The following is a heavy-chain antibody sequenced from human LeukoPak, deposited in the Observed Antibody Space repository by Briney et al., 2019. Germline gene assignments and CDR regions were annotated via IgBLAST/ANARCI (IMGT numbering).Heavy chain of an antibody. Sequence: ASVKVSCKASGYTFTTYYMHWVRQAPGQGLEWMGLINPSGGSTTYAQKFQGRVTMTRDTSTSTVYMELSSLGSEDTAVYYCARSTTMTTPGDYWGQGTLVTVSS. J-gene: IGHJ4*02. CDR2: INPSGGST. D-gene: IGHD4-17*01. V-gene: IGHV1-46*01. CDR3: ARSTTMTTPGDY. CDR1: GYTFTTYY.